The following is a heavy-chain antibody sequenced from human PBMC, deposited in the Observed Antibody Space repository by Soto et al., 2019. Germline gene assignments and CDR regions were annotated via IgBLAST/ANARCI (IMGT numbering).Heavy chain of an antibody. V-gene: IGHV3-23*01. CDR3: AKGRYFDASGGCANF. Sequence: EVRLMESGGGFLQPGGSQRLSCVASGFTFNSYAMSWVRQTPEKGLEWVSAISGSGWQTYYAESVQGRFTISRDNSTTTVYLHMNRLRAADSGIYYCAKGRYFDASGGCANFWGRGTLVTVSS. CDR1: GFTFNSYA. J-gene: IGHJ2*01. CDR2: ISGSGWQT. D-gene: IGHD3-9*01.